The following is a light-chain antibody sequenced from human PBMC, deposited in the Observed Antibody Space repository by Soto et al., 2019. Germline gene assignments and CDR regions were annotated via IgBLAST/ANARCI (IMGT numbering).Light chain of an antibody. CDR1: QSVSSY. CDR3: QQRSKWPPIT. J-gene: IGKJ5*01. CDR2: DAS. V-gene: IGKV3-11*01. Sequence: EIVLTQSPATLSLSPGERATLSCRASQSVSSYLAWYQQKPGQAPRLLIYDASNRATGIPARFSGSGSGTDFTLTISSLEPEDFAVYYCQQRSKWPPITFGQGTRLEMK.